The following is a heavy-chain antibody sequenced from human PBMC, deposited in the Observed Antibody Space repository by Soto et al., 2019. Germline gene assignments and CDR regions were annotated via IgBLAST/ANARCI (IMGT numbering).Heavy chain of an antibody. Sequence: SETLSLTCTVSGGSISSYYWSWIRQPPGKGLEWIGYIYYSGSTNYNPSLKSRVTISVDTSKNQFSLKLSPVTAADTAVYYCARVAWLDAEYFQQWGQGTLVTVSS. CDR1: GGSISSYY. V-gene: IGHV4-59*01. D-gene: IGHD6-19*01. CDR2: IYYSGST. CDR3: ARVAWLDAEYFQQ. J-gene: IGHJ1*01.